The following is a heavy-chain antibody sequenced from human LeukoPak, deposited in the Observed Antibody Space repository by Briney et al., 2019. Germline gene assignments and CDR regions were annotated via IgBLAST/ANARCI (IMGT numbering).Heavy chain of an antibody. Sequence: SETLSLTCTVSGGSINNYYWSWIRQPAGKGLEWIGYIYFRGGTNYNPSLERRVKISGDTAKSEFSLKMTSVTAADTAVYYCARGRLIVAPGVYYFEYWGQGTLVTVSS. CDR3: ARGRLIVAPGVYYFEY. V-gene: IGHV4-4*09. J-gene: IGHJ4*02. CDR2: IYFRGGT. D-gene: IGHD2-8*01. CDR1: GGSINNYY.